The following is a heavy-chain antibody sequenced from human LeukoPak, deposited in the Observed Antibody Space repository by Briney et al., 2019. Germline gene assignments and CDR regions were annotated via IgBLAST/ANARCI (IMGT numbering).Heavy chain of an antibody. Sequence: SETLSLTCTVSGGSISSYYWSWIRQPPGKGLEWIGYIYYSGSTNYNPSLKSRVTISVDTSKNQFSLKLSSVTAADTAVYYCARDRSGYTFDDWGQGTLVTVSS. D-gene: IGHD5-18*01. CDR2: IYYSGST. J-gene: IGHJ4*02. CDR1: GGSISSYY. V-gene: IGHV4-59*01. CDR3: ARDRSGYTFDD.